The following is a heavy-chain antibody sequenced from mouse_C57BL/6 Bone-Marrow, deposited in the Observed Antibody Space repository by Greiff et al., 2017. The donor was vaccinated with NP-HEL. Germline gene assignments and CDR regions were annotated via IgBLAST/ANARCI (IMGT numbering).Heavy chain of an antibody. V-gene: IGHV1-18*01. Sequence: EVQLQQSGPELVKPGASVKIPCKASGYTFTDYNMDWVKQSHGKSLEWIGDINPNNGGTIYNQKFKGKATLTVDKSSSTAYMELRSLTSEDTAVYYGAREGYSNYLYYAMDYWGQGTSVTVSS. CDR3: AREGYSNYLYYAMDY. CDR1: GYTFTDYN. J-gene: IGHJ4*01. D-gene: IGHD2-5*01. CDR2: INPNNGGT.